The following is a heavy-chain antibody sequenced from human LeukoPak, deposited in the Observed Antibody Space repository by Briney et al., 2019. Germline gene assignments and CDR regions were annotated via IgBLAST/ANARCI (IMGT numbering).Heavy chain of an antibody. V-gene: IGHV4-59*01. Sequence: SETLSLTCTVSGGSISSYYWSWIRQPPGKGLEWIGYIYYSGSTNYNPSLKSRVTISVDTSKNQFSLKLSSVTAADTAVYYCASLRGSGWSTGVDYWGQGTLVTVSS. J-gene: IGHJ4*02. D-gene: IGHD6-19*01. CDR1: GGSISSYY. CDR3: ASLRGSGWSTGVDY. CDR2: IYYSGST.